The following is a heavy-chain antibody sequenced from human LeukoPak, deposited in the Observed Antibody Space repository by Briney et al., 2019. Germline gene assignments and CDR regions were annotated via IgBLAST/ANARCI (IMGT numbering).Heavy chain of an antibody. CDR3: AREGWEVLFAY. V-gene: IGHV4-4*07. CDR1: GGSISTYD. J-gene: IGHJ4*02. D-gene: IGHD1-26*01. CDR2: IHASGSS. Sequence: SETLSLTCNISGGSISTYDWSWIRQPAGKGLEWIGRIHASGSSTYNPSLKGRVTMSVDTSNNHFSLNLSSVTAADTALYYCAREGWEVLFAYWGQGTLVTVSS.